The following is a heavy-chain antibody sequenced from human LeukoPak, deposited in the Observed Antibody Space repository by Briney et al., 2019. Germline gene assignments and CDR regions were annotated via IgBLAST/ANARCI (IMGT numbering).Heavy chain of an antibody. CDR2: ISTSGSTK. CDR1: GFTFSDYY. D-gene: IGHD6-13*01. CDR3: ARDPVAAPGTNYYHYYMDV. Sequence: GGSLRLSCAASGFTFSDYYMSWIRQAPGKGLEWVSYISTSGSTKYYTDSVKGRFTISRDNAKNSLYLQMNSLRAEDTAVYYCARDPVAAPGTNYYHYYMDVWGKGTTVTVSS. J-gene: IGHJ6*03. V-gene: IGHV3-11*04.